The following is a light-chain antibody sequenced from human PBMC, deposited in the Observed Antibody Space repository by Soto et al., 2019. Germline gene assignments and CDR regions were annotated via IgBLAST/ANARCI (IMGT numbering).Light chain of an antibody. V-gene: IGLV2-14*01. CDR2: GVN. CDR3: SSYTRSSTVI. CDR1: SSDVGGYNY. J-gene: IGLJ2*01. Sequence: ALTQPASVSGSPGQSITISCTGTSSDVGGYNYVSWYQQHPGKAPKLLIYGVNNRPSGVSNRFSGSKSGNTASLTISGLQAEDEADYYCSSYTRSSTVIFGGGTQLTVL.